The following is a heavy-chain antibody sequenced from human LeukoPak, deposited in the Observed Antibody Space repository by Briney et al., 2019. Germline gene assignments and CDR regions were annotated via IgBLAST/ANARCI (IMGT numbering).Heavy chain of an antibody. CDR1: GFTFSDYY. CDR3: ARDCIAAAGHDAFDI. J-gene: IGHJ3*02. D-gene: IGHD6-13*01. CDR2: ISSSGSTI. Sequence: GGSLRLSCAASGFTFSDYYRSWIRQAPGKGLEWVSYISSSGSTIYYADSVKGRFTISRDNAKNSLYLQMNSLRAEDTAVYYCARDCIAAAGHDAFDIWGQGTMVTVSS. V-gene: IGHV3-11*01.